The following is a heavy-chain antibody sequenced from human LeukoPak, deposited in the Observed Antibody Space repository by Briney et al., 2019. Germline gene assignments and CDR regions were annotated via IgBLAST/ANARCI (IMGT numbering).Heavy chain of an antibody. CDR3: ARDFLMITFGGAAFWFDP. Sequence: GGSLRLSCAASGFTFSSYWMHWVRQAPGKGLVWVSRINSDGSSTSYADSVKGRFTISRDNAKNTLYLQMNSLRAEDTAVYYCARDFLMITFGGAAFWFDPWGQGTLVTVSS. D-gene: IGHD3-16*01. CDR2: INSDGSST. V-gene: IGHV3-74*01. J-gene: IGHJ5*02. CDR1: GFTFSSYW.